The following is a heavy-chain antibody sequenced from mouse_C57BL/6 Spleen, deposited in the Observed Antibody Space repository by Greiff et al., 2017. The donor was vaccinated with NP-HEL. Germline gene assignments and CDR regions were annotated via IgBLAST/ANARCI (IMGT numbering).Heavy chain of an antibody. CDR1: GYTFTSYW. J-gene: IGHJ4*01. Sequence: QVQLQQSGAELVKPGASVKLSCKASGYTFTSYWMQWVKQRPGQGLEWIGEIDPSDSYTNYNQKFKGKATLTVDTSSSTAYMQLSSLTSEDSAVYYCARLRRGLYYAMDYWGQGTSVTVSS. D-gene: IGHD2-12*01. V-gene: IGHV1-50*01. CDR2: IDPSDSYT. CDR3: ARLRRGLYYAMDY.